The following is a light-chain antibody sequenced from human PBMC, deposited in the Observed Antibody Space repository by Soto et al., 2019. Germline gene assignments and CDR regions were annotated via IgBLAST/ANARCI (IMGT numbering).Light chain of an antibody. CDR1: SSNIGAGYD. Sequence: QSVLTQPPSVSGAPGQRVTISCTGSSSNIGAGYDVHWYQQLPGAPPKLLIYDDNNRPSGVPDRFSGSKSGTSASLAITGLQAEDEADFYCQSYDSSLSAVVFGGGTQLTVL. CDR3: QSYDSSLSAVV. V-gene: IGLV1-40*01. CDR2: DDN. J-gene: IGLJ2*01.